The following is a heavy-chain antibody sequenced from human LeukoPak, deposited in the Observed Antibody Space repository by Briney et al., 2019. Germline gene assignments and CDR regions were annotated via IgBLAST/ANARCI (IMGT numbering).Heavy chain of an antibody. CDR2: INHSGST. CDR3: ARVLDSSSWDLYYYYYMDV. Sequence: SETLSLTCAVYGGSFSGYYWSWIRQPPGKGLEWIGEINHSGSTNYNPSLKSRVTISVDTSKNQFSLKLSSVTAADTAVYYCARVLDSSSWDLYYYYYMDVWGKGTTVTVSS. D-gene: IGHD6-13*01. V-gene: IGHV4-34*01. CDR1: GGSFSGYY. J-gene: IGHJ6*03.